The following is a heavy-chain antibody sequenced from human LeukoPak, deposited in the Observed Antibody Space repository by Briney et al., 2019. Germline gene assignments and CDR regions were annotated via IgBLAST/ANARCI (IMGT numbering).Heavy chain of an antibody. Sequence: SETLSLTCAVYGGSFSGYYWNWIRQPPGKGLEWIGEINHSGSTNYNPSLQSRVTISVDMSKNQFSLKLTSVTAVDTAVYYCASLRTMIGAFDIWGQGTMVTVSS. D-gene: IGHD3-22*01. CDR3: ASLRTMIGAFDI. J-gene: IGHJ3*02. CDR1: GGSFSGYY. CDR2: INHSGST. V-gene: IGHV4-34*01.